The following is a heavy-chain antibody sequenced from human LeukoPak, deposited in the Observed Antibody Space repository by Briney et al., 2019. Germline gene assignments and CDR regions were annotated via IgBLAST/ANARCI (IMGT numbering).Heavy chain of an antibody. CDR2: ISFDGSHK. V-gene: IGHV3-30*18. CDR1: RFTFSACG. D-gene: IGHD1-1*01. J-gene: IGHJ4*02. Sequence: GGSLRLSCAASRFTFSACGMHWVRQAPGKGLEWVAAISFDGSHKYYADSVKGRFTIPRDNSMNTLYLQMNSLRAEDTAVYYCAKGTAVDRQYFENWGQGTLVTVSS. CDR3: AKGTAVDRQYFEN.